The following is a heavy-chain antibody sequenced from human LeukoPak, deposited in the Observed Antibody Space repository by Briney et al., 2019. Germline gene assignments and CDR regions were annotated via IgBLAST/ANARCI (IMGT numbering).Heavy chain of an antibody. V-gene: IGHV4-34*01. D-gene: IGHD3-22*01. CDR3: ARGGEYDSSGYFPNFDY. J-gene: IGHJ4*02. CDR2: INHSGST. CDR1: GGSFSGYY. Sequence: SETLSLTCAVYGGSFSGYYWSWIRQPPGKGLEWIGEINHSGSTNYNPPLKSRVTISVDTSKNRFSLKLSSVTAADTAVYYCARGGEYDSSGYFPNFDYWGQGTLVTVSS.